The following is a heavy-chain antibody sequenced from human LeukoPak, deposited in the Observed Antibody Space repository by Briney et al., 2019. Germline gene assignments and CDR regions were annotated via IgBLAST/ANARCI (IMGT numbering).Heavy chain of an antibody. CDR2: IYYSGST. Sequence: TSETLSLTCTVSGGSISSYYWSWIRQPPGKGLEWIGYIYYSGSTNYNPSLKSRVTMSVDTSKNQFSLKLSSVTAADTAVYYCARKPIVNSAWYYFDYWGQGTLVTVSS. J-gene: IGHJ4*02. CDR3: ARKPIVNSAWYYFDY. CDR1: GGSISSYY. V-gene: IGHV4-59*12. D-gene: IGHD3-22*01.